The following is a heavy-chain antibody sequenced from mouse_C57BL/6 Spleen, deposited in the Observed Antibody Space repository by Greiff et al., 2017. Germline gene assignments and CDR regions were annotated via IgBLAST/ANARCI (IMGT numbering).Heavy chain of an antibody. CDR2: IWGVGST. V-gene: IGHV2-6*01. Sequence: QVQLQQSGPGLVAPSQSLSITCTVSGFSLTSYGVDWVRQSPGKGLEWLGVIWGVGSTNYNSALKSRLSISKDNSKSQVFLKMNSLQTDDTAMYDCASGLTPGAMDYWGQGTSVTVSS. CDR3: ASGLTPGAMDY. CDR1: GFSLTSYG. J-gene: IGHJ4*01.